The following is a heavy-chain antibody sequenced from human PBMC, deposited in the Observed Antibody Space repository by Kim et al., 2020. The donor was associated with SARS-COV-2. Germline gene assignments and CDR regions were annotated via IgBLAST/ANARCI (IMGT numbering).Heavy chain of an antibody. D-gene: IGHD2-21*01. CDR1: GFRFNNYG. CDR3: AKSTAIFWLGQFRNDAFVI. CDR2: ISYEGSKK. V-gene: IGHV3-30*18. Sequence: GGSLRLSCAASGFRFNNYGMHWVRQAPGKGLEWVAAISYEGSKKTYVDSVKGRFTISRDWSENTVSLQTNSLRPDDTAVNYCAKSTAIFWLGQFRNDAFVIWGQGTIVTVSS. J-gene: IGHJ3*02.